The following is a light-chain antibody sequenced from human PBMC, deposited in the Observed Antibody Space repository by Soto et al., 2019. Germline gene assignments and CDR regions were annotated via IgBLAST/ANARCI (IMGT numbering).Light chain of an antibody. CDR2: DAS. CDR1: QSISSW. V-gene: IGKV1-5*01. Sequence: GDRVTITCRASQSISSWLAWYQQKPGKAPKLLIYDASSLESGVPSRFSGSGSGTEFTLTISSLQPDDFATYYCQHYNSYSEAFGQGTNVDIK. CDR3: QHYNSYSEA. J-gene: IGKJ1*01.